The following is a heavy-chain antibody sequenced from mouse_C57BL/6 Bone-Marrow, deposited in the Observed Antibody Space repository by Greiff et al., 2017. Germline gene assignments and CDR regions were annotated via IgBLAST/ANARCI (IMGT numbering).Heavy chain of an antibody. CDR2: INPSNGGT. CDR3: SSTRYFDV. J-gene: IGHJ1*03. CDR1: GYTFTDYS. V-gene: IGHV1-18*01. Sequence: VQLQQSGPELVKPGASVKIPCKASGYTFTDYSMDWVKQSHGKSLEWIGDINPSNGGTIYNQKFKGKATLTVDKSSSTAYMELRGLTSEDTAVYYCSSTRYFDVWGTGTTVTVSS.